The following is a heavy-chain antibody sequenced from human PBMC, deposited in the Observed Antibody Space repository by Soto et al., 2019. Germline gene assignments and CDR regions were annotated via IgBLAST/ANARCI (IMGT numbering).Heavy chain of an antibody. V-gene: IGHV3-7*05. D-gene: IGHD6-13*01. CDR3: ARDAGVVSSWYSVPGEDYYYGMDV. CDR2: IKQDGSEK. CDR1: GFTFSSYW. J-gene: IGHJ6*02. Sequence: GGSLRLSCAASGFTFSSYWMSWVRQAPGKGLEWVANIKQDGSEKYYVDSVKGRFTNYRDNAKNSLYMQMNRLRAQDTAVLYCARDAGVVSSWYSVPGEDYYYGMDVWGQGTTVTVSS.